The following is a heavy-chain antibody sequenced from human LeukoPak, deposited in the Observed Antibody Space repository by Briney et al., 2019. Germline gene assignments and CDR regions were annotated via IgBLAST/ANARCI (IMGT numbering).Heavy chain of an antibody. J-gene: IGHJ6*02. CDR2: IYSGGST. D-gene: IGHD3-3*01. CDR3: ARGDEYYDFWSGYYGYYYGMDV. V-gene: IGHV3-66*01. Sequence: GGSLRLSCAASGFTVSSNYMSWVRQAPGKGLEWVSVIYSGGSTYYADSVKGRFTISRDNSKNTLYLQMNSLRAEDTAVYYCARGDEYYDFWSGYYGYYYGMDVWGQGTTVTVSS. CDR1: GFTVSSNY.